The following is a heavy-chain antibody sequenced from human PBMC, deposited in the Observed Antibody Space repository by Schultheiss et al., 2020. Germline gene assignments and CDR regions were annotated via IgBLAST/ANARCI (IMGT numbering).Heavy chain of an antibody. J-gene: IGHJ4*02. CDR1: GGSISSGDYY. D-gene: IGHD3-10*01. CDR3: AGDGGRADRGDY. CDR2: IYYSGST. Sequence: SQTLSLTCTVSGGSISSGDYYWSWIRQPPGKGLEWIGYIYYSGSTNYNPSLKSRVTISVDTSKNQFSLKLSSVTAADTAVYYCAGDGGRADRGDYWGQGTLVTVSS. V-gene: IGHV4-61*08.